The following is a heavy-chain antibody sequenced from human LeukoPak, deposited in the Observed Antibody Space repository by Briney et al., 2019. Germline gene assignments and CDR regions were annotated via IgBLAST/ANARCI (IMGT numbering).Heavy chain of an antibody. CDR3: ARDLEYNYGFDY. V-gene: IGHV3-7*01. CDR2: IKQDGSEK. J-gene: IGHJ4*02. Sequence: GGSLRLSCAASGFTFSSYWMSWVRQAPGKGLEWVANIKQDGSEKYYVDSMKGRFTISRDNAKNSLYLQMDSLRAEDTAVYFCARDLEYNYGFDYWGQGTLVTVSS. CDR1: GFTFSSYW. D-gene: IGHD5-18*01.